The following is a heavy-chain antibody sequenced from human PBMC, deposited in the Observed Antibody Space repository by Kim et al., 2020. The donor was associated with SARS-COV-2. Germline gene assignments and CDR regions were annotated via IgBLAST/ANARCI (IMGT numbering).Heavy chain of an antibody. V-gene: IGHV3-7*03. CDR1: GFTFSNYW. CDR3: TTAIRGATGD. J-gene: IGHJ4*02. CDR2: IKQDGSQK. Sequence: GGSLRLSCAASGFTFSNYWMNWVRQAPGKGLEWVANIKQDGSQKSYMDSVKGRFTISRDNAKNSLYLQMNSLRAEDTAVYYCTTAIRGATGDWGQGTLVTVSS. D-gene: IGHD3-10*01.